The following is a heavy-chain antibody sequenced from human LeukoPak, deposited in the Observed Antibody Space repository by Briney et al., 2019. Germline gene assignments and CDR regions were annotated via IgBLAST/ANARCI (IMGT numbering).Heavy chain of an antibody. D-gene: IGHD3-22*01. CDR2: FDPEDGET. CDR3: ATDVNYDSSGSNDY. CDR1: GYTLTELS. J-gene: IGHJ4*02. V-gene: IGHV1-24*01. Sequence: GASVKVSCKVSGYTLTELSMHWVRQAPGKGREWMGGFDPEDGETIYAQKFQGRVTMTEDTSTDTAYMELSSLRSEDTAVYYCATDVNYDSSGSNDYWGQGTLVTVPS.